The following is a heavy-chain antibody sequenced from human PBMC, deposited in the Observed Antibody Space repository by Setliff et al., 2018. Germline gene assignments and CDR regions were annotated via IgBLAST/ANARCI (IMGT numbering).Heavy chain of an antibody. D-gene: IGHD6-13*01. J-gene: IGHJ4*02. V-gene: IGHV1-46*01. CDR2: INTGGGSA. CDR1: GYTFTSYY. CDR3: TRGGAAAAGKKGVFEH. Sequence: ASVKVSCKASGYTFTSYYMYWVRQVPGQGPEWMGTINTGGGSASIVDQFQGRVTMTRDTSTSTVYVELNGLRSDDTAIYYCTRGGAAAAGKKGVFEHWGQGTLVTVSS.